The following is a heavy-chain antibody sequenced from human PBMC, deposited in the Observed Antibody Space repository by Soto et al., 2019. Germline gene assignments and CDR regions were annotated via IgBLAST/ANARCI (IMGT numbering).Heavy chain of an antibody. Sequence: PSETLSLTCTVSGGSISSGDYYWSWIRQPPGKGLEWIGYIYYSGSTYYNPSLKSRVTISVDTSKNQFSLKLSSVTAADTAVYYCARDRMIVVVPAAPDAFDIWGQGTMVTVSS. CDR1: GGSISSGDYY. V-gene: IGHV4-30-4*01. CDR2: IYYSGST. CDR3: ARDRMIVVVPAAPDAFDI. J-gene: IGHJ3*02. D-gene: IGHD2-2*01.